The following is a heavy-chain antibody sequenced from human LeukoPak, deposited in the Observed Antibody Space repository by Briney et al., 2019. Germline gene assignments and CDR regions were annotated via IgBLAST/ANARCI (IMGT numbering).Heavy chain of an antibody. CDR3: AREPTSFEGSHFDY. V-gene: IGHV1-69*01. CDR1: GGTFSSYA. J-gene: IGHJ4*02. Sequence: SVKVSCKASGGTFSSYAISWVRQAPGQGLEWMGGIIPIFGTANYAQKFQGRVTITADESTSTAYMELSSLRSEDTAVYYCAREPTSFEGSHFDYWGQGTLVTVSS. D-gene: IGHD3-3*01. CDR2: IIPIFGTA.